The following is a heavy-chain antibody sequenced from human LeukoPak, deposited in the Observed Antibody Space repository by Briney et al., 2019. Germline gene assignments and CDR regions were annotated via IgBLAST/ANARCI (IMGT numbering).Heavy chain of an antibody. CDR2: IYDSGTT. CDR1: GFTVSSNY. Sequence: GGSLRLSCATSGFTVSSNYMSWVRQAPGKGLEWVSVIYDSGTTYYADSVKGRFTISGDNSKNSLYLEMNSLRAEDTAVYYCAKDLEDCGGDCYSSSEAFDFWGQGTMVTVSS. CDR3: AKDLEDCGGDCYSSSEAFDF. V-gene: IGHV3-53*01. D-gene: IGHD2-21*02. J-gene: IGHJ3*01.